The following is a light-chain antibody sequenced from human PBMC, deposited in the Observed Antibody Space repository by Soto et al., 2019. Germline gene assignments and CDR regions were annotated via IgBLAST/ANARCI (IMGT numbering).Light chain of an antibody. J-gene: IGKJ3*01. V-gene: IGKV1-9*01. CDR3: QQLNSYPL. Sequence: DIPLTQSPSFLSASVGDRVTITCRASQGISSYLVWYQQKPGKAPKLLIYAASTLQSGVPSRFSGSGSGTEFTLTISSLQPEDFATYYCQQLNSYPLFGPGTKVDIK. CDR1: QGISSY. CDR2: AAS.